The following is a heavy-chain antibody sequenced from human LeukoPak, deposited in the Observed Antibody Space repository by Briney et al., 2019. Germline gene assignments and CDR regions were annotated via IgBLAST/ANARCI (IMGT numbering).Heavy chain of an antibody. CDR3: ARAISGYSGYGTDY. D-gene: IGHD5-12*01. CDR2: ISAYNGNT. Sequence: GASVKVSCKASGYTFTSYGISWVRQAPGQGLEWMGWISAYNGNTNYAQKLQGRVTTTTDTSTSTAYMELRSLRSDDTAVYYCARAISGYSGYGTDYWGQGTLVTVSS. J-gene: IGHJ4*02. CDR1: GYTFTSYG. V-gene: IGHV1-18*01.